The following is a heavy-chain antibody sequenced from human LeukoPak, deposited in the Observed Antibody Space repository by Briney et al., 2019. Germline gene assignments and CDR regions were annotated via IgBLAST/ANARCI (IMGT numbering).Heavy chain of an antibody. Sequence: SVKVSCKASGGTFSSYAISWVRQAPGQGLEWMGRIIPILGIANYAQKFQGRVTITADKSTSTAYMELSSPRSEDTAVYYCARDPWRAEDTAMAKYYFDYWGQGTLVTVSS. CDR2: IIPILGIA. CDR1: GGTFSSYA. CDR3: ARDPWRAEDTAMAKYYFDY. J-gene: IGHJ4*02. D-gene: IGHD5-18*01. V-gene: IGHV1-69*04.